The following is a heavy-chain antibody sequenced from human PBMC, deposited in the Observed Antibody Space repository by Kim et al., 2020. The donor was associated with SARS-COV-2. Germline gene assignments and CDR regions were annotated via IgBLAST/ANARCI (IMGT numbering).Heavy chain of an antibody. CDR3: AREIAAAGIYFDY. J-gene: IGHJ4*02. Sequence: YAQKFQGRVTINADESTSTAYMELSSLRSEDTAVYYCAREIAAAGIYFDYWGQGTLVTVSS. D-gene: IGHD6-13*01. V-gene: IGHV1-69*01.